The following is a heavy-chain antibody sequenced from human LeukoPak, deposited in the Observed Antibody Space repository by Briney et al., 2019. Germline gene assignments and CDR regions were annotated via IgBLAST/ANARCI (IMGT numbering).Heavy chain of an antibody. Sequence: PGGSLRLSCAASGFTFSDYYMSWIRQAPGKGLEWVSYISSSGSTIYYADSVKGRFTISRDNAKNSLYLQMNSLRAEDTAVYYCARVRNYDFWSGYLYYYGMDVWGQGTTVTVSS. CDR3: ARVRNYDFWSGYLYYYGMDV. CDR2: ISSSGSTI. D-gene: IGHD3-3*01. CDR1: GFTFSDYY. J-gene: IGHJ6*02. V-gene: IGHV3-11*04.